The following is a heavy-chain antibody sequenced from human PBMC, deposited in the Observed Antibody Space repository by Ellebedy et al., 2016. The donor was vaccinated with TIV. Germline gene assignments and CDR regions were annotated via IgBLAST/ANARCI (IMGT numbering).Heavy chain of an antibody. V-gene: IGHV6-1*01. Sequence: MPSETLSLTCAISGDSVSSNSAAWNWIRQSPSRGLEWLGRTYYRSKWYNDYAVSVKSRITINPDTSKNQFSLQLNSVTPEDTAVYYCARDQIKKLTGDPWDFDYWGQGTLVTVSS. CDR2: TYYRSKWYN. D-gene: IGHD7-27*01. J-gene: IGHJ4*02. CDR1: GDSVSSNSAA. CDR3: ARDQIKKLTGDPWDFDY.